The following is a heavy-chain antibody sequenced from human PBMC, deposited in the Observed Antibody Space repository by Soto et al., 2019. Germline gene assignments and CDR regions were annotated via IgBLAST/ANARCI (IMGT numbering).Heavy chain of an antibody. CDR1: GGSFSDYW. J-gene: IGHJ4*02. CDR3: ARDVGAGAHFDH. V-gene: IGHV4-34*01. D-gene: IGHD3-10*01. Sequence: PSETLSLTCVVYGGSFSDYWWTWIRQTPGKGLEWIGEINQSGQTNYNPSLKSRVAISLDTSQSQFSLKLTSVTAADTGVYFCARDVGAGAHFDHWGQGSLVT. CDR2: INQSGQT.